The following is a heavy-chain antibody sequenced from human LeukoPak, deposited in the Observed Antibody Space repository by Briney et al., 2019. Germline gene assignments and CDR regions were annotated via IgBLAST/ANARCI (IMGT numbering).Heavy chain of an antibody. CDR3: ARDPTIFGVVNYFDY. CDR1: GYTFTSYY. Sequence: ASVKVSCKASGYTFTSYYMHWVRQAPGQGLEWMGWINPNSGGTNYAQKFQGRVTMTRDTSISTAYMELSRLRSDDTAVYYCARDPTIFGVVNYFDYWGQGTLVTVSS. J-gene: IGHJ4*02. V-gene: IGHV1-2*02. CDR2: INPNSGGT. D-gene: IGHD3-3*01.